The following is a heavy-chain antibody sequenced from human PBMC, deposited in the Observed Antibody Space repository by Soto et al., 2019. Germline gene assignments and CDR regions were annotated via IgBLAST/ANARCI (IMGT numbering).Heavy chain of an antibody. D-gene: IGHD5-12*01. J-gene: IGHJ4*02. V-gene: IGHV4-59*02. CDR2: IYYSGST. CDR3: ASGFDWGGSAYEIPVSLFY. Sequence: NPSETLALTCTVYGGSVSSYYWSWIRQPPGKGLEWIGYIYYSGSTNYNPSLKSRVTISVDTSKSQFSLKLKSVTAADTAVYYCASGFDWGGSAYEIPVSLFYWGQGALVTVS. CDR1: GGSVSSYY.